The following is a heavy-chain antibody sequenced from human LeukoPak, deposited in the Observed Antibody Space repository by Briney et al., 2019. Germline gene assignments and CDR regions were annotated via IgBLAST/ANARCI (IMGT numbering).Heavy chain of an antibody. D-gene: IGHD6-6*01. Sequence: GGSLRLSCAASGFPFNAYWMTWVRQAPGKGLEWVANIKQDGSEKYYVDSVKGRFTISRDNAKNSLYLQMNSLRAEDTAVYYCAREGSSSSWGIVGYWGQGTLVTVSS. J-gene: IGHJ4*02. V-gene: IGHV3-7*03. CDR1: GFPFNAYW. CDR2: IKQDGSEK. CDR3: AREGSSSSWGIVGY.